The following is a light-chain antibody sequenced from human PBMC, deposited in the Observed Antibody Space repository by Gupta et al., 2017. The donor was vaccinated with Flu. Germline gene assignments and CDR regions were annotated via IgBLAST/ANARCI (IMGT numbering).Light chain of an antibody. CDR2: GAS. CDR1: QSVSSD. Sequence: ERATLSCRASQSVSSDLAWYQQKPGQAPRLLIFGASTRATGVPATFSGSGSGTEFTLTISSLQSEDFGVYYCQQYNNWPPSTFGQGTKLEIK. CDR3: QQYNNWPPST. V-gene: IGKV3-15*01. J-gene: IGKJ2*01.